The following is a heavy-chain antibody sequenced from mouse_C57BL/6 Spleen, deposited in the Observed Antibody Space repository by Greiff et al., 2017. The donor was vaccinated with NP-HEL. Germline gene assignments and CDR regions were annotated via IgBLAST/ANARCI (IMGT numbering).Heavy chain of an antibody. V-gene: IGHV1-15*01. CDR3: TRGGYYGSSEGYFDY. Sequence: QVQLQQSGAELVRPGASVTLSCKASGYTFTDYEMHWVKQTPVHGLEWIGAIDPETGGTAYNQKFKGKAILTADKSSSTAYMELRSLTSEDSAVYYCTRGGYYGSSEGYFDYWGQGTTLTVSS. CDR2: IDPETGGT. J-gene: IGHJ2*01. CDR1: GYTFTDYE. D-gene: IGHD1-1*01.